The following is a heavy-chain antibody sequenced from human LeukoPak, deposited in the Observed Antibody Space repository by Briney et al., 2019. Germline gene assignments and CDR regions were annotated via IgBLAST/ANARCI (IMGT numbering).Heavy chain of an antibody. CDR2: IYSGGST. CDR3: ARDISQHYYYYGMDV. Sequence: PGGSLRLSCAASGFTVSSNYMSWVRQAPGKGLEWVSVIYSGGSTYYADSVKGRFTISRDNSKNTLYLQMNSLRAEDTAVYYCARDISQHYYYYGMDVWGQGTTVTDSS. V-gene: IGHV3-66*01. J-gene: IGHJ6*02. D-gene: IGHD1-14*01. CDR1: GFTVSSNY.